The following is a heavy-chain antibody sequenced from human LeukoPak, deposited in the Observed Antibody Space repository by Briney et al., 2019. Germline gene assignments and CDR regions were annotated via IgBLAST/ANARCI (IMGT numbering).Heavy chain of an antibody. CDR3: ARDKWLDY. J-gene: IGHJ4*02. V-gene: IGHV3-23*01. CDR2: SGTNT. Sequence: PGGSLRLSCAASGFTFTSYSMIWVRQAPGKGLEWVSTSGTNTYYADSVKGRFTISRDNSKNTLFLQMNSLRAEDTAVYHCARDKWLDYRGQGTLVTVSS. CDR1: GFTFTSYS. D-gene: IGHD5-24*01.